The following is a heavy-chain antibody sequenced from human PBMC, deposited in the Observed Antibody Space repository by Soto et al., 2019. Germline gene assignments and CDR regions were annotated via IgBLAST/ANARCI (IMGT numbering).Heavy chain of an antibody. V-gene: IGHV1-3*01. D-gene: IGHD3-22*01. CDR1: GYTFTSYA. CDR2: INAGDGNT. CDR3: ARPYYDSSGYSFQYYFDY. J-gene: IGHJ4*02. Sequence: ASVKVSCKASGYTFTSYAMHWVRPAPGQRLEWMGWINAGDGNTKYSQKFQGRVTMTRDTSTSTVYMELSSLRSEDTAVYYCARPYYDSSGYSFQYYFDYWGQGTLVTVSS.